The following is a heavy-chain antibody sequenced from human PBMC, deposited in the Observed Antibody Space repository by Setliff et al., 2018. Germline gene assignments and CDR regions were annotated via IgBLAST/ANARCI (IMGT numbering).Heavy chain of an antibody. CDR2: INSGGSST. D-gene: IGHD2-2*01. Sequence: PVGSLRLSCAASGFTFSSSSMTWVRQAPGKGLEWVSAINSGGSSTYYADSVKGRFTISRDNSKNTLYLQMNSLRAEDTAIYSCAKFSSVPGSRFFDYWGQGALVTVSS. V-gene: IGHV3-23*01. CDR1: GFTFSSSS. CDR3: AKFSSVPGSRFFDY. J-gene: IGHJ4*02.